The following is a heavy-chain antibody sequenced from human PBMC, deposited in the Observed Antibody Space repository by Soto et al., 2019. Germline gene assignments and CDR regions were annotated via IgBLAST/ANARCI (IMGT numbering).Heavy chain of an antibody. J-gene: IGHJ4*02. Sequence: EVQLLESGGGLVQPGGSLRLSCAASGFTFSSYAMSWVRQAPGKGLEWVSTISGGGGVTYYADSVKGRFTISRDNSKKTRGLQRDSLSAEDTAVYYCAKVGPDVAVGPAVSRFPYHFDYWGQGTLVTVSS. CDR2: ISGGGGVT. D-gene: IGHD2-2*01. CDR1: GFTFSSYA. V-gene: IGHV3-23*01. CDR3: AKVGPDVAVGPAVSRFPYHFDY.